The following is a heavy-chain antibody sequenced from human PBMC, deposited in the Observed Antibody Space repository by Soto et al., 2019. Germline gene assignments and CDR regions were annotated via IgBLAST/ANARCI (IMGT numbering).Heavy chain of an antibody. CDR1: GFTFSSYW. Sequence: PGGSLRLSCAASGFTFSSYWMSWVRQAPGKGLEWVANIKQDGSEKYYVDSVKGRFTISRDNAKNSLYLQMNSLRAEDTAAYYCACRYCSSTSCYFYWGQGTLVTVSS. D-gene: IGHD2-2*01. V-gene: IGHV3-7*01. J-gene: IGHJ4*02. CDR3: ACRYCSSTSCYFY. CDR2: IKQDGSEK.